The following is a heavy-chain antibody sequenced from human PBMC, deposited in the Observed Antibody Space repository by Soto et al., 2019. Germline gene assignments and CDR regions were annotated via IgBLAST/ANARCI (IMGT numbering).Heavy chain of an antibody. CDR1: GFGFSTYS. V-gene: IGHV3-48*02. D-gene: IGHD3-3*02. CDR3: VRDLHFAFDY. CDR2: ISRDSKTI. J-gene: IGHJ4*02. Sequence: GGSLRLSCAASGFGFSTYSMNWVRHAPGEGLEWILYISRDSKTIYYADSVRGRFTISRDNAKNSLYLQMNSLRDGDTAVYYCVRDLHFAFDYWDPGTLVTVSS.